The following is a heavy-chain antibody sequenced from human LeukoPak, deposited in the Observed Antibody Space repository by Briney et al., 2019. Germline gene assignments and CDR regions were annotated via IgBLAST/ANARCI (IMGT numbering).Heavy chain of an antibody. V-gene: IGHV1-2*02. CDR3: ARGGYYYDSSGYYPFDY. D-gene: IGHD3-22*01. CDR1: GYTFTGYY. J-gene: IGHJ4*02. Sequence: ASVKVSCMASGYTFTGYYMHWVRQAPGQGLEWMGWINPNSGGTNYAQKFQGRVTMTRDTSISTAYMELSRLRSDDTAVYYCARGGYYYDSSGYYPFDYWGQGTLVTVSS. CDR2: INPNSGGT.